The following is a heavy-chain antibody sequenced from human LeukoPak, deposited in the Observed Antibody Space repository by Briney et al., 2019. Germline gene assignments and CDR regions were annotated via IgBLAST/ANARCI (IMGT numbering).Heavy chain of an antibody. V-gene: IGHV4-61*02. CDR3: ASYSSSWFMATRRVKRDY. CDR1: GGSISSGSYY. CDR2: IYTSGST. D-gene: IGHD6-13*01. J-gene: IGHJ4*02. Sequence: PSETLSLTCTVSGGSISSGSYYWSWIRQPAGKGLEWIGRIYTSGSTNYNPSLKSRVTISVDTSKNQFSLKLSSVTAADTAVYYCASYSSSWFMATRRVKRDYWGQGTLVTVSS.